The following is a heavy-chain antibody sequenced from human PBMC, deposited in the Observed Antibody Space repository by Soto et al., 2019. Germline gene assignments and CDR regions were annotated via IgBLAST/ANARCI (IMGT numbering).Heavy chain of an antibody. CDR2: ISSTTNYI. CDR1: GFTFSRYS. CDR3: ARESEDLTSNFDY. V-gene: IGHV3-21*01. Sequence: GGSLRLSCAASGFTFSRYSMNWVRQAPGKGLEWVSSISSTTNYIYYADSMKGRFTISRDNAKNSVYLDMNSLSAEDTAVYYCARESEDLTSNFDYWGQGTLVTVSS. J-gene: IGHJ4*02.